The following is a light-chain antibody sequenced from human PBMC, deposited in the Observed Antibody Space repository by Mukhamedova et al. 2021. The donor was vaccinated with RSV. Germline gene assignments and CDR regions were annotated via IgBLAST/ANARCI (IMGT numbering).Light chain of an antibody. Sequence: KLIIYEVTNRPPGVSNRFSGSKSGNTASLTISGLQAEDEGHYYCSSYTIRTSVIFGGGTKVTVL. CDR3: SSYTIRTSVI. J-gene: IGLJ2*01. CDR2: EVT. V-gene: IGLV2-14*01.